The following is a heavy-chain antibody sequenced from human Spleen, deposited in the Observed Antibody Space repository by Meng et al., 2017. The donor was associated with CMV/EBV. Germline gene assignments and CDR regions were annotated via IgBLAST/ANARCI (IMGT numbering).Heavy chain of an antibody. Sequence: LRLSCTVSGDSISNYYWSWIRQPAGKGLEWIGRIYSSGSANYNPSLKSPITMSVDTSKNQFSLKLSSVTAADTAVYYCARHLTTLPAASNWFDPWGQGTLVTVSS. J-gene: IGHJ5*02. D-gene: IGHD2-2*01. CDR2: IYSSGSA. CDR3: ARHLTTLPAASNWFDP. CDR1: GDSISNYY. V-gene: IGHV4-4*07.